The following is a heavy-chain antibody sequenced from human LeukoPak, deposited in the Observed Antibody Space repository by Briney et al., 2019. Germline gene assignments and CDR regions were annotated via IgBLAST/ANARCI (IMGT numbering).Heavy chain of an antibody. CDR2: MYSGGGT. V-gene: IGHV3-66*04. J-gene: IGHJ6*02. CDR3: ARHDSESLYQYSGLDV. CDR1: GFTVRTSF. D-gene: IGHD3-16*02. Sequence: GGSLRLSCAASGFTVRTSFMSWVRQAAGKRLEWISLMYSGGGTFYADSVTGRFTISRDSSKNTLDLQMNSLRAEDTAVYYCARHDSESLYQYSGLDVWGQGTTVTVSS.